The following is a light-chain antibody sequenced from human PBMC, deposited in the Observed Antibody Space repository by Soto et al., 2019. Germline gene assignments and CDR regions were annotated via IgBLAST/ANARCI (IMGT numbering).Light chain of an antibody. CDR2: DVT. J-gene: IGLJ1*01. CDR3: CSFTTSSTYV. V-gene: IGLV2-14*01. Sequence: ALTQPASVSGSPGQSITISCTGTSSDVGGYNYVSWYQQYPGKAPKVMIYDVTNRPSGVSNRFSGSRSGNTASLTISGLQAEDEADYYCCSFTTSSTYVFGTGTKVTVL. CDR1: SSDVGGYNY.